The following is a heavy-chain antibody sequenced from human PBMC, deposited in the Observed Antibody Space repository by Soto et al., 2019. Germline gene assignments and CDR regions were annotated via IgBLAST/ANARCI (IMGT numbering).Heavy chain of an antibody. D-gene: IGHD6-13*01. J-gene: IGHJ4*02. V-gene: IGHV4-31*03. CDR2: IYYSGST. CDR3: ARGSSKSCSWLYYFDY. CDR1: GGSISSGGYY. Sequence: QVQLQESGPGLVKPSQTLSLTCTVSGGSISSGGYYWSWIRQHPGKGLEGIGYIYYSGSTYYNPSLKSRVTIAVDASKNQFTLKLSSVTAADTAVYYCARGSSKSCSWLYYFDYWGQGTLVTVSS.